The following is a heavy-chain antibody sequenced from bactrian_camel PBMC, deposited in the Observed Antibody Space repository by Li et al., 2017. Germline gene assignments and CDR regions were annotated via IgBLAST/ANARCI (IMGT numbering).Heavy chain of an antibody. J-gene: IGHJ4*01. Sequence: VQLVESGGGLVQPGGSLKLSCAASGFTFGAYAMSWVRQAPGKGLEWVASISKSGAVPSVTPSVKGRFTVSRDNAKNTVSLQMNSLQSDDTALYYCAAGWGGTFYYQVWGQGTQVTVS. V-gene: IGHV3S42*01. CDR1: GFTFGAYA. CDR2: ISKSGAVP. D-gene: IGHD2*01. CDR3: AAGWGGTFYYQV.